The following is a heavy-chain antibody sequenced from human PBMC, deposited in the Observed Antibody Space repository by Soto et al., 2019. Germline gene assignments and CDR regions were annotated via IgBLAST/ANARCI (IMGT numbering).Heavy chain of an antibody. CDR2: AIPNSGYR. J-gene: IGHJ4*02. CDR1: GYTFTDYY. Sequence: QVHLVQSGAEVKTPGASIKVSCKTSGYTFTDYYINWVRQAPGQGLEWLGRAIPNSGYRNSPQKFNARLTMTWDTSVTTAYMELGGLTFDDTASYYCAIDGVGRATGFDYWGSGTLVTVSS. CDR3: AIDGVGRATGFDY. V-gene: IGHV1-2*06. D-gene: IGHD3-3*01.